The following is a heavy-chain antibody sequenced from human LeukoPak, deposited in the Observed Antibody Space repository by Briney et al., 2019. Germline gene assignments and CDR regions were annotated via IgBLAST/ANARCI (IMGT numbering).Heavy chain of an antibody. CDR2: IRYDGSNK. CDR3: AKDLYSS. J-gene: IGHJ4*02. D-gene: IGHD3-22*01. CDR1: GFRLSNYW. Sequence: GGSLRLSCAASGFRLSNYWMSWVRQAPGKGLEWVAFIRYDGSNKYYADSVKGRFTISRDNSKNTLYLQMNSLRAEDTAVYYCAKDLYSSWGQGTLVTVSS. V-gene: IGHV3-30*02.